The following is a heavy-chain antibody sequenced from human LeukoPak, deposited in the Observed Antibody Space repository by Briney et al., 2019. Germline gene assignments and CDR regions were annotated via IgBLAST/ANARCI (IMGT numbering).Heavy chain of an antibody. CDR1: GFTFSSYS. V-gene: IGHV3-21*01. J-gene: IGHJ4*02. D-gene: IGHD7-27*01. CDR3: ARDPWGFSFEY. Sequence: GGSLRLSCAASGFTFSSYSMNWVRQAPGKGLEWVSSISSSSSYIYYADSVKGRFTISRDNAKNPLYLQMNSLRAEDTAVYYCARDPWGFSFEYWGQGTLVTVSS. CDR2: ISSSSSYI.